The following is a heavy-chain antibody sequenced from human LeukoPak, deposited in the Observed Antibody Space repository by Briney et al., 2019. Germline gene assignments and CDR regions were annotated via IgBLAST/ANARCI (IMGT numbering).Heavy chain of an antibody. CDR2: ISGSGGST. V-gene: IGHV3-23*01. CDR3: AKADAGTGAFDY. D-gene: IGHD2-2*01. J-gene: IGHJ4*01. CDR1: GFTFSSFA. Sequence: PGGSLRLSCAASGFTFSSFAMNWVRQAPGKGLEWVSSISGSGGSTYYADSVKGRFTISRDNSKNTLYLQMNSLRAEDTAVYYCAKADAGTGAFDYWGHGTLVTVS.